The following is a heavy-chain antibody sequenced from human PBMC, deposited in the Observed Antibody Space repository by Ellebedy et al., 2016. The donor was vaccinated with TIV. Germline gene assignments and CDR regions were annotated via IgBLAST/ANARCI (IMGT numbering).Heavy chain of an antibody. Sequence: ASVKVSCXASGYTFTSYDINWVRQATGQGLEWMGWINPNSGGTKYAQKFQGRVTMTRDTSISTAYMELSSLRSEDTAVYYCAGGDGYNYNYWGQGTLVTVSS. V-gene: IGHV1-2*02. D-gene: IGHD5-24*01. CDR2: INPNSGGT. J-gene: IGHJ4*02. CDR3: AGGDGYNYNY. CDR1: GYTFTSYD.